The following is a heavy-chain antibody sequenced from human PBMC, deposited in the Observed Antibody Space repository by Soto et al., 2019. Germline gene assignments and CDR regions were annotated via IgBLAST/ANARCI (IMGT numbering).Heavy chain of an antibody. CDR3: VHSSKRITMVRGVITKKYYFDY. J-gene: IGHJ4*02. V-gene: IGHV2-5*02. D-gene: IGHD3-10*01. CDR1: GFSLSTSGVG. CDR2: IYWDDDK. Sequence: SGPTLVNPTQTLTLTCTFSGFSLSTSGVGVGWIRQPPGKALEWLALIYWDDDKRYSPSLKSRLTITKDTSKNQVVLTMTNMDPLDTATYYCVHSSKRITMVRGVITKKYYFDYWGQGTLVTVSS.